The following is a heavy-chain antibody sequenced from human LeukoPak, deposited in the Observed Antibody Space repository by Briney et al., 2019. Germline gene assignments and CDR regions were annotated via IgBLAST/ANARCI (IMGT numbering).Heavy chain of an antibody. CDR3: AKDGGSGWYGGPDY. V-gene: IGHV3-9*01. D-gene: IGHD6-19*01. CDR1: GFTFDDYA. CDR2: ISWNSGSI. Sequence: GGSLRLSCAASGFTFDDYAMHWVRQAPGKGLEWVSGISWNSGSIGYADSVKGRFTISRDNAKNSLYLQMNSLRAEDTALYYCAKDGGSGWYGGPDYWGQGTLVTVSS. J-gene: IGHJ4*02.